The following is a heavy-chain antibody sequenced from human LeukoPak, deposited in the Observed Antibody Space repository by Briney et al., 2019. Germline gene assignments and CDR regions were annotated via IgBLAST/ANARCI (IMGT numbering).Heavy chain of an antibody. CDR1: GGTFSSYA. Sequence: GASVKVSCKASGGTFSSYAISWVRQAPGQGLEWMGWISAYNGNTNYAQKLQGRVTMTTDTSTSTAYMELRSLRSDDTAVYYCARDPGINDYGDYPPFDYWGQGTLVTVSS. D-gene: IGHD4-17*01. J-gene: IGHJ4*02. CDR3: ARDPGINDYGDYPPFDY. V-gene: IGHV1-18*01. CDR2: ISAYNGNT.